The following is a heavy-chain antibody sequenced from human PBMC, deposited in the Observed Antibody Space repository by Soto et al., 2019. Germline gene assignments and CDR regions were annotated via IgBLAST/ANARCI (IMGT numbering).Heavy chain of an antibody. Sequence: ASVKVSCKASGYTFTSYGISWVRQAPGQGLEWMGWISAYNGNTNYAQKLQGRVTMTTDTSTSTAYMELRSLRSDDTAVYYCARDHRVADILIHPRPFDYWGQGTLVTVSS. CDR3: ARDHRVADILIHPRPFDY. V-gene: IGHV1-18*04. D-gene: IGHD3-9*01. CDR1: GYTFTSYG. CDR2: ISAYNGNT. J-gene: IGHJ4*02.